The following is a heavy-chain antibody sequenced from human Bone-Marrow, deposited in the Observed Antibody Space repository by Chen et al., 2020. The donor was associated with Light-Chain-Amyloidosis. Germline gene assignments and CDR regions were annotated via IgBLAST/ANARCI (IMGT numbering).Heavy chain of an antibody. J-gene: IGHJ4*02. V-gene: IGHV4-39*01. CDR3: ARQRGRYFDWSPYYFDY. Sequence: QLQLQESGPGLVKPSETLSLTCTVSGGSISSSSYYWGWIRQPPGKGLEWIGSIYYSGSTYYTPSLKSRVTISVDTSKNQFSLKLSSVTAADTAVYYCARQRGRYFDWSPYYFDYWGQGTLVTVSS. D-gene: IGHD3-9*01. CDR1: GGSISSSSYY. CDR2: IYYSGST.